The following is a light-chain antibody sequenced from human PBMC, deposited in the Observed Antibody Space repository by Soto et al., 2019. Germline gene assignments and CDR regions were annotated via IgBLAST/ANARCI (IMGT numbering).Light chain of an antibody. V-gene: IGLV2-14*01. J-gene: IGLJ2*01. Sequence: QSALTQPASVSGSPGQSITISCTGTSSDVGGYNYVSWYQQYPGKAPKLMIYDVSNRPSGVSNRFSGSKSGNTASLTISGLQAEDEADYYCSSYTSSSTSEVFGGGTKLTVL. CDR1: SSDVGGYNY. CDR3: SSYTSSSTSEV. CDR2: DVS.